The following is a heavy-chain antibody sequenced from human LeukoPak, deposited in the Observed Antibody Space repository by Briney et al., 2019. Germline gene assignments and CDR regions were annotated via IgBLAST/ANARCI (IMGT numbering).Heavy chain of an antibody. Sequence: GGSLRLSCAASGFTFSTYGMHWVRQAPGKGLEWVAFIRYDGRNKYYADSVKGRFTISRDNSKNTLCLQMNSLRAEDTAVYYCTRDSGLGNDAFDVWGQGTMVTVSS. D-gene: IGHD3-10*01. CDR2: IRYDGRNK. V-gene: IGHV3-30*02. CDR3: TRDSGLGNDAFDV. J-gene: IGHJ3*01. CDR1: GFTFSTYG.